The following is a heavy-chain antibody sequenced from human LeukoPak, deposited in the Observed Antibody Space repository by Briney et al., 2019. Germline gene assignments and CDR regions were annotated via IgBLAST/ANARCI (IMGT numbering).Heavy chain of an antibody. D-gene: IGHD3-22*01. J-gene: IGHJ3*02. V-gene: IGHV1-8*01. CDR2: MNPNSGNT. CDR3: TRGAYYDSSGYYHFDAFDI. Sequence: SVKVSCKASGYTFTSYDINWVRQATGQGLEWMAWMNPNSGNTGYAQKFQGRVTMTRSTSISTAYMELSSLISEDTAVYYCTRGAYYDSSGYYHFDAFDIWGQGTLVTVSS. CDR1: GYTFTSYD.